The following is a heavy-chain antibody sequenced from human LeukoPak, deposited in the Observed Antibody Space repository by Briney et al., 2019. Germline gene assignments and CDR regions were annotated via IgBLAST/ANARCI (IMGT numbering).Heavy chain of an antibody. D-gene: IGHD5-12*01. J-gene: IGHJ4*02. V-gene: IGHV3-7*02. Sequence: GGSLRLSCTVSGFSFTEHWMSWVRQAPGKGLEWVGNIKEDGNEDYYVDSVEGRFVIFRDNAKNSLYLQMHSLRAEATAVYYCTRGDRGYAESLYWGRGTLVTVSS. CDR2: IKEDGNED. CDR1: GFSFTEHW. CDR3: TRGDRGYAESLY.